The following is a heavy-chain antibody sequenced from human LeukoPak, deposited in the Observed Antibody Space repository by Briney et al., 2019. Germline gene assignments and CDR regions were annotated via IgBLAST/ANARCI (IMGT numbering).Heavy chain of an antibody. V-gene: IGHV4-39*02. D-gene: IGHD3-9*01. J-gene: IGHJ3*02. CDR1: GGSISSSSYY. Sequence: PSETLSLTCTVSGGSISSSSYYWGWIRQPPGKGLEWIGSIYYSGSTYYNPSLKSRVTISVDTSKNQFSLKLSSVTAADTAVYYCARETVSGVTIEVRGFDTWGQGTMVTVSS. CDR2: IYYSGST. CDR3: ARETVSGVTIEVRGFDT.